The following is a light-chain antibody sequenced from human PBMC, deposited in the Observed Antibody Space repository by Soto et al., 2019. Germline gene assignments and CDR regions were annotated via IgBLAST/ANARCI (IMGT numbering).Light chain of an antibody. CDR3: LQDYNYPYT. J-gene: IGKJ2*01. CDR1: QGIKND. CDR2: AAS. Sequence: AIQMTQSPSSLSASVGDRVTITCRASQGIKNDVGWYQQKPGKAPKLLIYAASSLQSGVPPRFSGSGSGTDFTLPISSLQPEDFATYYCLQDYNYPYTFGQGTKLEIK. V-gene: IGKV1-6*01.